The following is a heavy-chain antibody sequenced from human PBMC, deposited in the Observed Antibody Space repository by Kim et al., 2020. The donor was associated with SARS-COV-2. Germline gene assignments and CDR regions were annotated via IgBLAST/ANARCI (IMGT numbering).Heavy chain of an antibody. J-gene: IGHJ4*02. Sequence: GYAQKFQGRDTMTMDPSITTAYMELSSLRSEDTAVYYCARGLRTISNYDYWGQGTLVTVSS. D-gene: IGHD3-9*01. CDR3: ARGLRTISNYDY. V-gene: IGHV1-8*01.